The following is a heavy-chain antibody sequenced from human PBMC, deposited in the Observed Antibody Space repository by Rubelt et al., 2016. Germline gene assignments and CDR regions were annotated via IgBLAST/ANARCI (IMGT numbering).Heavy chain of an antibody. CDR3: ASAVGYQNQGNFQH. V-gene: IGHV1-69*01. CDR2: IIPIFGTA. CDR1: GGTFSSYA. J-gene: IGHJ1*01. Sequence: QVQLVQSGAEVKKPGSSVKVSCKASGGTFSSYAISWVRQAPGQGLEWMGGIIPIFGTANEAQKCHVRGTITADESPSTGSMELSSLSSEDTAVYDCASAVGYQNQGNFQHWGQGTLVTVSS. D-gene: IGHD3-16*02.